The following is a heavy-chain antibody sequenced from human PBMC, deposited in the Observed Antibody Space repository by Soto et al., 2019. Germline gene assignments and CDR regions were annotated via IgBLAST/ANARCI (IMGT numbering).Heavy chain of an antibody. Sequence: QLQLQESGPGLVKPSETLSVTCAVSGDSISSSNWSSWVRQPPGKGLEWIGEIHHSGRINYNPSLNSRVTISIDKSQNQYSLRLTSVTAGDAPVYYCARVGAEYLVSGGDRWFDPWGKGTLVTVSS. CDR2: IHHSGRI. CDR1: GDSISSSNW. J-gene: IGHJ5*02. V-gene: IGHV4-4*02. D-gene: IGHD1-26*01. CDR3: ARVGAEYLVSGGDRWFDP.